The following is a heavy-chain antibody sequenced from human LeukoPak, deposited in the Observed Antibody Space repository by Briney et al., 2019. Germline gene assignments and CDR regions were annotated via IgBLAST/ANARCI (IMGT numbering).Heavy chain of an antibody. V-gene: IGHV4-59*01. CDR3: ARGGREVDY. J-gene: IGHJ4*02. Sequence: SSETLSLTCTVSGGSISSYYWSWIRQPPGKGLEWIGYIYHSGSTNYNPSLKSRVTISVDTSKNQFSLKLSSVTAADTAVYYCARGGREVDYWGQGTLVTVSS. CDR1: GGSISSYY. D-gene: IGHD1-26*01. CDR2: IYHSGST.